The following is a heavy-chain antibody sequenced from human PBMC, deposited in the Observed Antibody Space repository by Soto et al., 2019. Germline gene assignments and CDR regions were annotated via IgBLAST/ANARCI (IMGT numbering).Heavy chain of an antibody. Sequence: GGTNYAQKFQGWVTMTRDTSISTAYMELSRLRSDDTAVYYCARGGRLLGFLDWAYYGMDVWGQGTTVTVSS. J-gene: IGHJ6*02. V-gene: IGHV1-2*04. CDR2: GGT. D-gene: IGHD2-15*01. CDR3: ARGGRLLGFLDWAYYGMDV.